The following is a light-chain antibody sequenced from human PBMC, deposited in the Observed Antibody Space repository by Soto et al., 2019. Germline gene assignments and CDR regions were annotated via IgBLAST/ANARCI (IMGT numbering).Light chain of an antibody. CDR1: QSVSSRY. CDR2: GAS. CDR3: QQYGTSPPIS. J-gene: IGKJ3*01. Sequence: EFVLKQPPGTLSLSPGERATLSCRASQSVSSRYLAWYQQKPGQAPRLLIYGASSRATGIPDRFSGSGSGTDFTLTISRLEPEDFAVYYCQQYGTSPPISFGPGTKVDIK. V-gene: IGKV3-20*01.